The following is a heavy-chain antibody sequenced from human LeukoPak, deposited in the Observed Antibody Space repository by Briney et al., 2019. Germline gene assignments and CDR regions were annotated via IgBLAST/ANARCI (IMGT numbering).Heavy chain of an antibody. CDR1: GFTFSSYA. CDR3: AKDSTYSSRHLTLDY. V-gene: IGHV3-23*01. Sequence: GGSLRLSCAASGFTFSSYAMSWVRQAPGKGPEWVSAISGSGGSTYYADSVKGRFTISRDNSKNTLYLQMNSLRAEDTAVYYCAKDSTYSSRHLTLDYWGQGTLVTVSS. CDR2: ISGSGGST. D-gene: IGHD6-13*01. J-gene: IGHJ4*02.